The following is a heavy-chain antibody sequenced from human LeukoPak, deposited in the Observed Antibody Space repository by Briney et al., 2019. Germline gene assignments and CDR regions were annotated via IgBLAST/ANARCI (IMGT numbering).Heavy chain of an antibody. CDR2: ISGSGGST. Sequence: GGSLRLSCAASGFTFSSYAMSWVRQAPGKGLEWVSAISGSGGSTYYADSVKSRFTISRDNSKNTLYLQMNSLRAEDTAVYYCAHPVYNSEHFDYWGQGTLVTVSS. V-gene: IGHV3-23*01. D-gene: IGHD5-24*01. CDR1: GFTFSSYA. CDR3: AHPVYNSEHFDY. J-gene: IGHJ4*02.